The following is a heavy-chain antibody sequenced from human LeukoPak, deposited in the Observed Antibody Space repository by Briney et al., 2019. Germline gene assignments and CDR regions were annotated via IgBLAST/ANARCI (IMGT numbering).Heavy chain of an antibody. D-gene: IGHD2-2*01. CDR2: ISSSSRYT. Sequence: GGSLRLSCAASGFTFSDYYMSWIRQAPAKGLEWVSYISSSSRYTNYADSVKGRFTISRDNAKNSLFLQMNSLRAEDTAVYYCARANYCSSTSCYERGFDYWGQGTLVTVSS. J-gene: IGHJ4*02. V-gene: IGHV3-11*05. CDR3: ARANYCSSTSCYERGFDY. CDR1: GFTFSDYY.